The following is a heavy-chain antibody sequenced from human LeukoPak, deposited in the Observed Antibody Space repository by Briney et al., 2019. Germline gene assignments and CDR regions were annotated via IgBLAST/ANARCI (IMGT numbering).Heavy chain of an antibody. CDR1: GGTFSSYA. Sequence: ASVKVSCKASGGTFSSYAISWVRQAPGQGLEWMGGIIPIFGTANYAQKFQGRVTITADKSTSTAYMELSSLRSEDTAVYYCAREGDYLNYYYYYMDVWGKGTTVTVSS. D-gene: IGHD4-11*01. CDR2: IIPIFGTA. J-gene: IGHJ6*03. V-gene: IGHV1-69*06. CDR3: AREGDYLNYYYYYMDV.